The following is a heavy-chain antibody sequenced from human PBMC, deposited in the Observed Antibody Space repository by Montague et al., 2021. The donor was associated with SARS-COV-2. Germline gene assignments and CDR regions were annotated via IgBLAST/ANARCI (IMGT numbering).Heavy chain of an antibody. V-gene: IGHV3-23*01. Sequence: SLRLSCAASGFPFSNKPMSWVRQAQGKGLEWVSAFSISGETTYYADSVKGRFTMSRDNSKNTLYLQMNSLRAEDTAVYYCATSLGVSTNDDFWGQGTLVTVSS. CDR1: GFPFSNKP. CDR3: ATSLGVSTNDDF. J-gene: IGHJ4*02. D-gene: IGHD3-22*01. CDR2: FSISGETT.